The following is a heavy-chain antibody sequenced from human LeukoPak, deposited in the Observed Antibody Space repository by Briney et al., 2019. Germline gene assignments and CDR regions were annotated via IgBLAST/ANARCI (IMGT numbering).Heavy chain of an antibody. D-gene: IGHD2-2*01. CDR3: ARDREDIVVVPAAMISSRKTKYYYYGMDV. CDR2: ISSSSSYI. CDR1: GFTFSSYS. V-gene: IGHV3-21*01. Sequence: GGSLRLSCAASGFTFSSYSMNWVRQAPGKGLEWVSSISSSSSYIYYADSVKGRFTISRDNAKNSLYLQMNSLRAEDTAVYYCARDREDIVVVPAAMISSRKTKYYYYGMDVWGQGTTVTVS. J-gene: IGHJ6*02.